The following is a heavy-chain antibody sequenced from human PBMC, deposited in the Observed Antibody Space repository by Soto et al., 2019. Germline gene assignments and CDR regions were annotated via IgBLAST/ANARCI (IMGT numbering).Heavy chain of an antibody. D-gene: IGHD2-15*01. CDR1: GYTFTSYG. CDR2: ISAYNGNT. CDR3: ARESTRSGGSARLFAY. J-gene: IGHJ4*02. V-gene: IGHV1-18*01. Sequence: ASVKVSCKASGYTFTSYGISWVRQAPGQGLEWMGWISAYNGNTNYAQKLQGRVTMTTDTSTSTAYMELRSLRSDDTAVYYCARESTRSGGSARLFAYWGQGTLVTVSS.